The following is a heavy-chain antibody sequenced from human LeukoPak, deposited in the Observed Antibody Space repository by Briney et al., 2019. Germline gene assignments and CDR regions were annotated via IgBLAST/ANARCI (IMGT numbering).Heavy chain of an antibody. Sequence: GGSLRLSCAASGFTVRSNYMNWVRQAPGKGLEWVSVIYSGGSTYYANSVRGRFTISRDNSKNTLYLQMNSLRAEDTAVYYCARDPAYCGGDCYRDYWGQGTLVTVSS. V-gene: IGHV3-66*01. CDR2: IYSGGST. CDR1: GFTVRSNY. D-gene: IGHD2-21*02. J-gene: IGHJ4*02. CDR3: ARDPAYCGGDCYRDY.